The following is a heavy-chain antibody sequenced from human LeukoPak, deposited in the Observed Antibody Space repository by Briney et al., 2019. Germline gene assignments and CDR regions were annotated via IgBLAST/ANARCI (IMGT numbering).Heavy chain of an antibody. Sequence: GASVKVSCKASGYTFTSYCISWVRQAPGQELEWMGRIIPIRDIANYAQKFQGRVTITADKSTSTAYMELSSLRPEDTAVYYCARSLEWLSIGPFDYWGQGTLVTVSS. D-gene: IGHD3-3*01. J-gene: IGHJ4*02. V-gene: IGHV1-69*02. CDR2: IIPIRDIA. CDR1: GYTFTSYC. CDR3: ARSLEWLSIGPFDY.